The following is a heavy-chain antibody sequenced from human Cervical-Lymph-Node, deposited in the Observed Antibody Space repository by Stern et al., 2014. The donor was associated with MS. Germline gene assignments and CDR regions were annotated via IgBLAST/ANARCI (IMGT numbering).Heavy chain of an antibody. CDR3: AREGETSDFFPFDY. Sequence: QVQLVESGPGLVKPSQTLSLTCTVSGGSMNSRPYYWNWLRQPAGKALEWIGRIYISGSTNYNPSLESRVTISIDTSQNQPSLKLGSVSAADTAVYYCAREGETSDFFPFDYWGQGAQVIVSS. J-gene: IGHJ4*02. CDR1: GGSMNSRPYY. CDR2: IYISGST. D-gene: IGHD3/OR15-3a*01. V-gene: IGHV4-61*02.